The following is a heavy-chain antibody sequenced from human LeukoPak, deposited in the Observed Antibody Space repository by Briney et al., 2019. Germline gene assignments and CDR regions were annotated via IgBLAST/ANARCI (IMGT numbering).Heavy chain of an antibody. CDR1: GFTVSSNY. Sequence: PGGSLRLSCAASGFTVSSNYMTWVRQALGKGLEWVSIIYTGGNTFYADSVKGRFTISRDNSKNTVYLQMNSLRDEDTAVYYCATIGWTNNYFDDWGQGTLVTVAA. CDR2: IYTGGNT. J-gene: IGHJ4*02. D-gene: IGHD2-15*01. V-gene: IGHV3-53*01. CDR3: ATIGWTNNYFDD.